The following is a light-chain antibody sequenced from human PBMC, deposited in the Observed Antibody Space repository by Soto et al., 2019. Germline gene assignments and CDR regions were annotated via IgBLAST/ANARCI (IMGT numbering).Light chain of an antibody. CDR2: GAS. CDR3: QQYNNWPPWT. J-gene: IGKJ1*01. V-gene: IGKV3-15*01. Sequence: VMTQSPATLSVSPGERATLSCRASQSISSDLAWYQQKPGQAPRLLIYGASTRASDIPARFSGSGSGTEFTLTISSLQSEDFAVYYCQQYNNWPPWTFGQGTKVEFK. CDR1: QSISSD.